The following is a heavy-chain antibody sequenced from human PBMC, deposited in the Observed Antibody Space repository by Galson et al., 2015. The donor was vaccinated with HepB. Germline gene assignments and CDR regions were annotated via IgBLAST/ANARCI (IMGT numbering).Heavy chain of an antibody. CDR1: GFTFSGYW. V-gene: IGHV3-7*03. Sequence: SLRLSCAASGFTFSGYWMNWVRQAPGKGLEWVAGIKQDGSEKYYLDSVKGRFTISRDNAKNSLYLQMNSLRADDTAVYYCARDRPFYYDSENYRSRDYWGQGTLVTVSS. CDR3: ARDRPFYYDSENYRSRDY. D-gene: IGHD3-10*01. CDR2: IKQDGSEK. J-gene: IGHJ4*02.